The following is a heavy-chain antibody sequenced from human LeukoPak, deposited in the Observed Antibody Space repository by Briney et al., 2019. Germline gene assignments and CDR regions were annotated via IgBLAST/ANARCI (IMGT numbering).Heavy chain of an antibody. V-gene: IGHV3-23*01. D-gene: IGHD3-10*01. J-gene: IGHJ4*02. CDR1: EFTFSTYA. CDR2: ISASGSLT. CDR3: AKGWFGETLHGPHDY. Sequence: GGSLRLSCAASEFTFSTYAMSWVRQAPGKGLEWVSSISASGSLTYYADSVKGRFTISRDNSKSILFLQMNSLTVEDTAVYYWAKGWFGETLHGPHDYWGQGTLITVSS.